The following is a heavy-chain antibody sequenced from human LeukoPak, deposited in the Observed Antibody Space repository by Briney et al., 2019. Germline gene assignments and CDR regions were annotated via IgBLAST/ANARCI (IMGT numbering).Heavy chain of an antibody. CDR1: GYSFTSYW. CDR3: ARSVYSSGWYFDY. V-gene: IGHV5-51*04. D-gene: IGHD6-19*01. CDR2: IYPGDSDT. J-gene: IGHJ4*02. Sequence: GESLKISCKGSGYSFTSYWIGWVRQMPGKGLEWMGIIYPGDSDTRYRPSFQGQVTISADKPISTAYLRWSSLKASDTAMYYCARSVYSSGWYFDYWGQGTLVTVSS.